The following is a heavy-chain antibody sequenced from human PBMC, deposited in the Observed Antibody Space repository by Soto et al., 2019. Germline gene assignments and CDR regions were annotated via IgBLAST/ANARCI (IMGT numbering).Heavy chain of an antibody. CDR3: AKDQGSSWYEIDY. CDR2: ISGSGGST. J-gene: IGHJ4*02. V-gene: IGHV3-23*01. D-gene: IGHD6-13*01. CDR1: GFTFSNYA. Sequence: EVQLLESGGGLVQPGGSLRLSCAASGFTFSNYAVTWVRQAPGKGLEWVSTISGSGGSTYYAESVKGRFNISSDNSKNTMYLQMNSLRDEDTAVYYCAKDQGSSWYEIDYWGQGTLVTVSS.